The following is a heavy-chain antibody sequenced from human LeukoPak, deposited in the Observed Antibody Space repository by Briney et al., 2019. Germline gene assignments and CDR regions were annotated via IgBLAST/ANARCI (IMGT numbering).Heavy chain of an antibody. CDR3: ARMEHYYDSSGYYSDAHFDY. D-gene: IGHD3-22*01. J-gene: IGHJ4*02. CDR1: DGSFSGDY. V-gene: IGHV4-34*01. CDR2: INHSGST. Sequence: PSETLSLTCAVYDGSFSGDYWSWIRQPPGKGLEWIGEINHSGSTNYNPSLKSRVTISVDTSKNQFSLKLSSVTAADTAVYYCARMEHYYDSSGYYSDAHFDYWGQGTLVTVSS.